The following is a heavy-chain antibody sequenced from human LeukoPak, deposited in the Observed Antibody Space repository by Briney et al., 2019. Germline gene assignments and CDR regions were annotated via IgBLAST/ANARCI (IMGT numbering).Heavy chain of an antibody. Sequence: GGSLRLSCTASGFTFSSYAMNWVRQAPGKGLEWVSGIGAGGTFTYYADSVKGRFTIFRDNSRNTLYLQMNSLRADDTAVYYCAKVWRSYLDLWGQGTLVTVSS. CDR2: IGAGGTFT. J-gene: IGHJ4*02. V-gene: IGHV3-23*01. D-gene: IGHD1-26*01. CDR3: AKVWRSYLDL. CDR1: GFTFSSYA.